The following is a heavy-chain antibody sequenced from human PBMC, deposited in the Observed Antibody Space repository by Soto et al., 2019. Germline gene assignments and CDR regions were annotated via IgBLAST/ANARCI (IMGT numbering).Heavy chain of an antibody. CDR2: INPNSGGT. CDR3: ARLRYGSGSYLFDY. V-gene: IGHV1-2*04. Sequence: QVQLVQSGAEVKKPGASVKVSCKASGYTFTGYYMHWVRQAPGQGLEWMGWINPNSGGTNYAQKFKGWVTMTRDTSISTAYMELSRLRSDDTAVYYCARLRYGSGSYLFDYWGQGTLVTVSS. D-gene: IGHD3-10*01. J-gene: IGHJ4*02. CDR1: GYTFTGYY.